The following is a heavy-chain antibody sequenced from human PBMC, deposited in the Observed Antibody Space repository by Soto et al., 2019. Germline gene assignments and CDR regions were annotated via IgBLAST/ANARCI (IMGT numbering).Heavy chain of an antibody. V-gene: IGHV1-69*12. CDR2: IIPIFGTA. CDR3: ARGIAARPVGGGGYYYGMDV. J-gene: IGHJ6*02. Sequence: QVQLVQSGAEVKKPGSSVKVSCKASGGTFSSYAISWVRQAPGQGLEWMGGIIPIFGTANYAQKFQGRVTITADESTSTAYMELSSLRSEDTAVYYCARGIAARPVGGGGYYYGMDVWGQGTTVTVSS. D-gene: IGHD6-6*01. CDR1: GGTFSSYA.